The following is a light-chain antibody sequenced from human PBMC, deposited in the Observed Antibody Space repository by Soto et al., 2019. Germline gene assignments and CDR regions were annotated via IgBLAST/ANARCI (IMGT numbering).Light chain of an antibody. V-gene: IGKV3-15*01. Sequence: EIVMTQSPATLSVSPGERATLSCTASHYVYSNVAWFQQRPGQAPRLLIYRASTRATGTPTRFSGSVSGTDFTLTISSLQSEDFALYYCQQYHNLWTFGRGTEVEIK. J-gene: IGKJ1*01. CDR1: HYVYSN. CDR2: RAS. CDR3: QQYHNLWT.